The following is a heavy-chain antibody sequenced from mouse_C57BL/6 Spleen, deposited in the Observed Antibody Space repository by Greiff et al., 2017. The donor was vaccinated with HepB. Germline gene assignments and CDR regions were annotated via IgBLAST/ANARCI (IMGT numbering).Heavy chain of an antibody. Sequence: VQLQHSGPELVKPGASVKISCKASGYAFSSSWMNWVKQRPGKGLEWIGRIYPGDGDTNYNGKFKGKATLTADKSSSTAYMQLSSLTSEDSAVYFCARAEYYYGSRYYFDYWGQGTTLTVSS. CDR3: ARAEYYYGSRYYFDY. CDR2: IYPGDGDT. CDR1: GYAFSSSW. J-gene: IGHJ2*01. V-gene: IGHV1-82*01. D-gene: IGHD1-1*01.